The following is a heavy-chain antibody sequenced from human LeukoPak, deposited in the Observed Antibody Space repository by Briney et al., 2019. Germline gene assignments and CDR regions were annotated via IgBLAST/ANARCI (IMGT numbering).Heavy chain of an antibody. V-gene: IGHV3-7*01. CDR3: ARPSHSSGCFFDQ. J-gene: IGHJ4*02. CDR1: GFTFDIHW. CDR2: IKYDGNEV. Sequence: GGSLRLSCTASGFTFDIHWMSWVRQAPGKGPEWVANIKYDGNEVYYVDSVKGRFSISRDNAKNAVYLQMNSPRVEDTAMYYCARPSHSSGCFFDQWGQGSLVTVS. D-gene: IGHD3-10*01.